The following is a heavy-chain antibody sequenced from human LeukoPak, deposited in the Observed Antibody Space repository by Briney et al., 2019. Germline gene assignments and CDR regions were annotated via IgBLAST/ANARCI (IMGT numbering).Heavy chain of an antibody. CDR2: MNPNSGNT. J-gene: IGHJ2*01. V-gene: IGHV1-8*01. Sequence: EASVKVSCKASGYTFTSYDINWVRQATGQGLEWMGWMNPNSGNTGYAQKFQGRVTMTRNTSISTAYMELSSLISEDTAVYCCAGSALYYYDSSGSAEYWYFDLWGRGTLVTVSS. CDR3: AGSALYYYDSSGSAEYWYFDL. CDR1: GYTFTSYD. D-gene: IGHD3-22*01.